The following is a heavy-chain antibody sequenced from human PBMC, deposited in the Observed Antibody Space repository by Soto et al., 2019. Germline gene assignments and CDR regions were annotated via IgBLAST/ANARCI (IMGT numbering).Heavy chain of an antibody. D-gene: IGHD3-22*01. V-gene: IGHV1-69*13. Sequence: GASVKVSCKASGGTFSSYAISWVRQAPGQGLEWMGGIIPIFGTANYAQKFQGRVTITADESTSTAYMELSSLRSEDTAVYYCARSIRHYYYDSREPSPFDIWGQGTMVTVSS. CDR2: IIPIFGTA. CDR3: ARSIRHYYYDSREPSPFDI. CDR1: GGTFSSYA. J-gene: IGHJ3*02.